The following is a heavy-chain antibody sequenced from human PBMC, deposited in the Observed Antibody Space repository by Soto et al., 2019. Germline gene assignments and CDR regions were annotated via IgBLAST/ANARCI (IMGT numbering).Heavy chain of an antibody. J-gene: IGHJ3*02. Sequence: VGSLRLSCASSVFTFISYSMNLFRQAPGKWVEWVSSISSSSSYIYYADSRKFRSTIYRDNAKNSLYLQMNSLRAEDTSVYYCGRDVDPNQGVYDIWGKAKMVNVSS. V-gene: IGHV3-21*01. CDR2: ISSSSSYI. CDR1: VFTFISYS. D-gene: IGHD2-2*01. CDR3: GRDVDPNQGVYDI.